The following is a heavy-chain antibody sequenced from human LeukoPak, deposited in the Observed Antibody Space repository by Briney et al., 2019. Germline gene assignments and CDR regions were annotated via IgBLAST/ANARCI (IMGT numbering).Heavy chain of an antibody. CDR1: GFTFSNYY. J-gene: IGHJ4*02. D-gene: IGHD5-18*01. V-gene: IGHV3-30*03. Sequence: GGSLRLSCAASGFTFSNYYMAWIRQAPGKGLEWVAVISYDGSNKYYADSVKGRFTISRDNSKNTLYLQMNSLRAEDTAVNHCARDPDTALDYWGQGTLVTVSS. CDR3: ARDPDTALDY. CDR2: ISYDGSNK.